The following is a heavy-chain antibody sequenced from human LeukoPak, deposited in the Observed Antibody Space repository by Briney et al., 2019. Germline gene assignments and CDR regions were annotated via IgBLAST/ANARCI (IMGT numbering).Heavy chain of an antibody. CDR3: AREVAGNWYFDL. CDR2: IIPIFGTA. Sequence: ASVKVSCKASGGTFSSYAISWVRQAPGQGLEWMGGIIPIFGTANYAQKFQGRVTITADESTSTAYMELSSLRSEDTAVYYCAREVAGNWYFDLWGRGTLVTVSS. J-gene: IGHJ2*01. V-gene: IGHV1-69*13. CDR1: GGTFSSYA. D-gene: IGHD6-19*01.